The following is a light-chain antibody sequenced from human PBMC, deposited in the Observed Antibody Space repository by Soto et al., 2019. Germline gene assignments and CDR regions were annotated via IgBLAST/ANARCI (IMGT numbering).Light chain of an antibody. CDR2: SNT. Sequence: QSVLTQPPSASGTPGQRVTISCSGSTSNIGSNSVNWYQQLPGTAPKLLIYSNTQRPSGVPDRFSGSKSGTSASLAISGLQSEDEADYFCAAWEDSLNGFVVFGRGTKLTVL. V-gene: IGLV1-44*01. CDR1: TSNIGSNS. CDR3: AAWEDSLNGFVV. J-gene: IGLJ2*01.